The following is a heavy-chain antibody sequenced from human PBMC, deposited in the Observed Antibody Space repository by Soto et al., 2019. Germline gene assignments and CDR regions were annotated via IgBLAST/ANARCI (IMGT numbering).Heavy chain of an antibody. D-gene: IGHD2-2*03. CDR3: ARVDIVVVPAIDY. Sequence: SETLSLTCAVYGESFSGYYWSWIRQPPGKGLEWIGEINHSGSTNYNPSLKSRVTISVDTSKNQFSLKLTSVTAADTAVYYCARVDIVVVPAIDYWGQGTLVTVSS. J-gene: IGHJ4*02. V-gene: IGHV4-34*01. CDR1: GESFSGYY. CDR2: INHSGST.